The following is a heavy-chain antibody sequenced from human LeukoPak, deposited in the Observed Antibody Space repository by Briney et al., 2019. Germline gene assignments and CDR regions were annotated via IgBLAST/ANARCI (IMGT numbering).Heavy chain of an antibody. J-gene: IGHJ6*02. V-gene: IGHV4-59*01. CDR1: GDSIRSYY. CDR2: IYYTGST. D-gene: IGHD6-6*01. CDR3: ARARSGLDV. Sequence: SETLSLTCTVSGDSIRSYYWSWNRQPPGKGLEFIGYIYYTGSTTYNPSLKSRVTISADTSKNQFSLKLSSVTAADTAVYYCARARSGLDVWGQGTTVTVSS.